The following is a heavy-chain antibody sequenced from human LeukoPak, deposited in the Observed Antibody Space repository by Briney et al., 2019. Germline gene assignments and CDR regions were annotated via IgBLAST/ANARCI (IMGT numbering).Heavy chain of an antibody. J-gene: IGHJ4*02. CDR2: INSSSSYI. CDR3: ARDYGSSSVPGY. D-gene: IGHD6-6*01. V-gene: IGHV3-21*01. Sequence: GGSLRLSCAASGFTFSSFAMDWVPPAPGKGLEWVSSINSSSSYIYYADPVRGRFTISRDNAKNSLYLQMNSLRAEDTAVYYCARDYGSSSVPGYWGQGTLVTVSS. CDR1: GFTFSSFA.